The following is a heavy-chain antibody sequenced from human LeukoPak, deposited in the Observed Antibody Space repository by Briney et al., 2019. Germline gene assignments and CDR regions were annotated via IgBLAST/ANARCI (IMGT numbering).Heavy chain of an antibody. D-gene: IGHD6-13*01. J-gene: IGHJ5*02. CDR2: ISGSGGST. CDR1: GFTFSSYA. V-gene: IGHV3-23*01. CDR3: AKFRDSSSWVWFDP. Sequence: PGGSLRLSCAASGFTFSSYAMSWVRQAPGKGLEWVSAISGSGGSTYYADSVKGRFTISRDNSKNTLYLQMNSLRAGDTAVYYCAKFRDSSSWVWFDPWGQGTLVTVSS.